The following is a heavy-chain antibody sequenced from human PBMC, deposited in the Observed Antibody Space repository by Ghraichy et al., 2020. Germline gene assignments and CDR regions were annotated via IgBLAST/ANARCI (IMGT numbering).Heavy chain of an antibody. CDR1: GFTISTYR. Sequence: GGSLRLSCAASGFTISTYRRNWVRQAPGKGLEWVSSISRDSSSYIYYRDSVKGRFTISRDNAKNSLYLQMNSLRAEDTAVYYCARDVVGGVFDVWGQGNMVTVSS. D-gene: IGHD3-10*01. J-gene: IGHJ3*01. CDR2: ISRDSSSYI. V-gene: IGHV3-21*01. CDR3: ARDVVGGVFDV.